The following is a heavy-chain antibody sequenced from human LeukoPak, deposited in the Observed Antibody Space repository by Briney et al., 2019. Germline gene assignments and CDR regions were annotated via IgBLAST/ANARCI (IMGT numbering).Heavy chain of an antibody. CDR2: ISSSSSYI. V-gene: IGHV3-21*01. D-gene: IGHD3-22*01. J-gene: IGHJ4*02. CDR3: ARDRRPPYYYDSSGYYIDY. CDR1: GFTVSSNY. Sequence: GGSLRLSCAASGFTVSSNYMSWVRQAPGKGLEWVSSISSSSSYIYYADSVKGRFTISRDNAKNSLYLQMNSLRAEDTAVYYCARDRRPPYYYDSSGYYIDYWGQGTLVTVSS.